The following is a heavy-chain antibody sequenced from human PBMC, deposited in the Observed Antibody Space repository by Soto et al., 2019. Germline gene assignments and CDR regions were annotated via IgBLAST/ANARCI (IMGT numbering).Heavy chain of an antibody. V-gene: IGHV1-18*04. CDR2: ISAYNGNT. Sequence: ASVKVSCKASGYTFTSYGISWVRQAPGQGLEWMGWISAYNGNTNYAQKLQGRVTMTTDTSTSTAYMELRSLRSDDTAVYYCARDRYAFAQGAFDIWGQGTMVSVSS. D-gene: IGHD3-16*01. J-gene: IGHJ3*02. CDR3: ARDRYAFAQGAFDI. CDR1: GYTFTSYG.